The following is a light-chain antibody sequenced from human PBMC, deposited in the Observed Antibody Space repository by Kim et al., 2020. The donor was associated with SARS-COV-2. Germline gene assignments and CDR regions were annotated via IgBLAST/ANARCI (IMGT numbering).Light chain of an antibody. CDR3: NSRDSNDNVV. V-gene: IGLV3-19*01. CDR1: RRRSYY. Sequence: VAVGQTVRITCQGDRRRSYYATWYQQKPGQAPILVIYGKNNRPSGIPDRFSGSSSGNTASLTITGTQAGDEADYYCNSRDSNDNVVFGGGTQLTVL. CDR2: GKN. J-gene: IGLJ2*01.